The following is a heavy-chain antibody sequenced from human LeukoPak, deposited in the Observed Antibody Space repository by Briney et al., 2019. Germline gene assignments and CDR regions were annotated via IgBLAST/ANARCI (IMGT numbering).Heavy chain of an antibody. V-gene: IGHV3-30*18. Sequence: GGSLRLSCAASGFTFSSYGMHWVRQAPGKGLEWVAVISYDGSNKYYADSVKGRFTISRDNSKNTLYLQMNSLRAEDTAVYYCAKDRYYGDYGYYFDYWGQGTLATVSS. D-gene: IGHD4-17*01. CDR1: GFTFSSYG. J-gene: IGHJ4*02. CDR2: ISYDGSNK. CDR3: AKDRYYGDYGYYFDY.